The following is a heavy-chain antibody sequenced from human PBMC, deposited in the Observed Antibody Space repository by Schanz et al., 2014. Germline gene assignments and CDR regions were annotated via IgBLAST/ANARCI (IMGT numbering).Heavy chain of an antibody. Sequence: QVQLVQSGAEVKKPGASVKVSCKASGYTFTSYDINWVRQATGQGLEWMGWMNSKTGNTGYAQRFRGRVTMTRNTSITTAYLDVSSLRSGDTAVYYCTKGRTFGRWGQGTLVTVSS. J-gene: IGHJ4*02. V-gene: IGHV1-8*01. CDR2: MNSKTGNT. CDR1: GYTFTSYD. CDR3: TKGRTFGR. D-gene: IGHD3-16*01.